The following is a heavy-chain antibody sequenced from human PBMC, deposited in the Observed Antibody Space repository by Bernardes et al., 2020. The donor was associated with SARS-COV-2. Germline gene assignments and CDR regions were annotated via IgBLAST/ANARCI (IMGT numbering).Heavy chain of an antibody. Sequence: GGSLRLSCAASGFTFSSYSMNWVRQAPGKGLEWVSSISSGNYMYYADSVKGRFTISRDNAKNSLYLQMNSLRAEDTAVYYCARDLGTWAFDIWGQGTMVTVSS. CDR3: ARDLGTWAFDI. J-gene: IGHJ3*02. CDR1: GFTFSSYS. D-gene: IGHD1-1*01. CDR2: ISSGNYM. V-gene: IGHV3-21*01.